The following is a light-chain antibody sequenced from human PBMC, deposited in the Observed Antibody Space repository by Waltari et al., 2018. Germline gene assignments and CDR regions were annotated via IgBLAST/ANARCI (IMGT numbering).Light chain of an antibody. Sequence: QSALTQPASVSGSPGQSITISCTGTSSDVGSYNLVSWYQHYPDEAPKLIIYEDTKRPSGVSTRFSGSKSGHTASLTISGLQTEDEADYYCCSYAGSYTLVFGGGTKVTAL. V-gene: IGLV2-23*01. CDR1: SSDVGSYNL. J-gene: IGLJ3*02. CDR3: CSYAGSYTLV. CDR2: EDT.